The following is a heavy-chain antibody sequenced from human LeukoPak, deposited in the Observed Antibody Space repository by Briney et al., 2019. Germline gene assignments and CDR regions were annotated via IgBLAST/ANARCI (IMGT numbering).Heavy chain of an antibody. CDR1: GFTFSDHP. Sequence: PGRSLRLSCVASGFTFSDHPFHWVRQSPDKGLEWVALIGSDGTKKYYADSVQGRFTVSRENSKNTLFLQMNTLRAGDTAVYFCARQMTSTRLFDSWGQGTLVTVSS. CDR2: IGSDGTKK. J-gene: IGHJ4*02. CDR3: ARQMTSTRLFDS. V-gene: IGHV3-30*04. D-gene: IGHD5/OR15-5a*01.